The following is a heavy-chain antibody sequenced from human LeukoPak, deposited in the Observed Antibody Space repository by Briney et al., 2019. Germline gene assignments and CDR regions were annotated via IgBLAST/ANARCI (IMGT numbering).Heavy chain of an antibody. V-gene: IGHV1-2*02. D-gene: IGHD3-22*01. J-gene: IGHJ4*02. CDR2: INPNSGGT. CDR3: ARDAEAAEYDSSGYYWDY. Sequence: VASVKVSCKASGYTFTGYYMHWVRQAPGQGLEWMGWINPNSGGTNYAQKFQGRVTMTRDTSISTAYMELSRLRSDDTAVYYCARDAEAAEYDSSGYYWDYWGQGTLVTVSS. CDR1: GYTFTGYY.